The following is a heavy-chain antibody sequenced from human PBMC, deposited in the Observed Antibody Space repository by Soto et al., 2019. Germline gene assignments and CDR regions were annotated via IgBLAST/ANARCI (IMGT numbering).Heavy chain of an antibody. CDR2: INHSGST. CDR1: GGSFSGYY. Sequence: QVQLQQWGAGLLKPSETLSLTCAVYGGSFSGYYWSWIRQPPGKGLEWIGEINHSGSTNYNPSLKSRVTLSVDTAKNQFSLKLSSVTAADTAVYYCARRHGPIDYWGQGTLVTVSS. CDR3: ARRHGPIDY. V-gene: IGHV4-34*01. J-gene: IGHJ4*02.